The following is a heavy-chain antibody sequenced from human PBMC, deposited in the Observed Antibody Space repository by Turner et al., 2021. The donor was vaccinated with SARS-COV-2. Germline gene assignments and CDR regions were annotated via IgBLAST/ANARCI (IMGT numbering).Heavy chain of an antibody. Sequence: QVQLVQSGAEVKKPGSSVKVSCKASGGTFSSNAINWVRQAPGQGLEWMGGIIPILGITNYAQKFQGRVTITADKSTSTAYMELSSLRSEDTAVYYCAREIPIQRGAFDIWGQGKMVTVSS. CDR3: AREIPIQRGAFDI. V-gene: IGHV1-69*10. D-gene: IGHD2-2*02. CDR1: GGTFSSNA. CDR2: IIPILGIT. J-gene: IGHJ3*02.